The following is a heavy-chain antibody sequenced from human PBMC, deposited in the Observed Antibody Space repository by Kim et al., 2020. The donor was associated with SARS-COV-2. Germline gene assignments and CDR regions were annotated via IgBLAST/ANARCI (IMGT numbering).Heavy chain of an antibody. Sequence: AQKFQGRVTITADECTSTAYMELSSLRSEDTAVYYCARSLWFGEQGAFDIWGQGTMVTVSS. J-gene: IGHJ3*02. D-gene: IGHD3-10*01. CDR3: ARSLWFGEQGAFDI. V-gene: IGHV1-69*01.